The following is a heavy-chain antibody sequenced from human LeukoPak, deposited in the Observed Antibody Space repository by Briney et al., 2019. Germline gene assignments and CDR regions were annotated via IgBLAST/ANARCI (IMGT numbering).Heavy chain of an antibody. Sequence: KPSETLSLTCAVYGGSFSGYSWSWIRQPPGKGLEWIGEINHSGSTNYNPSLKSRVTISVDTSKNQFSLKLSSVTAADTAVYYWARFRRTLVYSNYDNWFDPWGQGTLVTVSS. D-gene: IGHD4-11*01. J-gene: IGHJ5*02. CDR1: GGSFSGYS. CDR3: ARFRRTLVYSNYDNWFDP. CDR2: INHSGST. V-gene: IGHV4-34*01.